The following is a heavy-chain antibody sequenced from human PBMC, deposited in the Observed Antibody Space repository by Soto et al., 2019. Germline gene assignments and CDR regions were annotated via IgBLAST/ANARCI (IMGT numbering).Heavy chain of an antibody. Sequence: TEGSLRLSCVGSGCNFSGYWMHWVRQAPGKGLVWVSSIDNGGTNTVYADAVKGRFTISRDNAKNTLYLQMNSLRAEDTAVYYCAKDRGRPDAFNIWGQGSMVTVSS. CDR3: AKDRGRPDAFNI. V-gene: IGHV3-74*01. D-gene: IGHD3-10*01. CDR1: GCNFSGYW. CDR2: IDNGGTNT. J-gene: IGHJ3*02.